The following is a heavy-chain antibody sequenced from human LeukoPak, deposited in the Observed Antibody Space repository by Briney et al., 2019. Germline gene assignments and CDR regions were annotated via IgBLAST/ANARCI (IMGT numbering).Heavy chain of an antibody. D-gene: IGHD2-2*01. CDR1: GGSISSGGYY. J-gene: IGHJ5*02. Sequence: SETLSLTCTVSGGSISSGGYYWSWIRQPPGKGLEWIGYIYHSGSTYYNLSLKSRVTISVDRSKNQFSLKLSSVTAADTAVYYCARAARREYQLLISWFDPWGQGTLVTVSS. CDR2: IYHSGST. V-gene: IGHV4-30-2*01. CDR3: ARAARREYQLLISWFDP.